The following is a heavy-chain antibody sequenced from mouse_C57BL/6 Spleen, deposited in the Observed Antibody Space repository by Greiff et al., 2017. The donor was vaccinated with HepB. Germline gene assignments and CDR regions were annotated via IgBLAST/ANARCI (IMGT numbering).Heavy chain of an antibody. J-gene: IGHJ1*03. Sequence: VQLQQSGPELVKPGASVKMSCKASGYTFTDYNMHWVKQSHGKSLEWIGYINPNNGGTSYNQKFKGKATLTVNKSSSTAYMELRSLTSEDSAVYYCARGITTVVATPYWYFDVWGTGTTVTVSS. CDR3: ARGITTVVATPYWYFDV. CDR2: INPNNGGT. CDR1: GYTFTDYN. V-gene: IGHV1-22*01. D-gene: IGHD1-1*01.